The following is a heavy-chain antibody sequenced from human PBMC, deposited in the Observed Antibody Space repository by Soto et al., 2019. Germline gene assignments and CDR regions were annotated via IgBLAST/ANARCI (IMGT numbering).Heavy chain of an antibody. CDR3: ARGSYGTPSSWMLGAASPYYYYGMDV. Sequence: QVQLVQSGAEVKKPGSSVKVSCKASGGTFSSYAISWVRQAPGQGLDGRGGFIPTFGKANYAQRFQGRVTITADESTSTAYMELSSLRSEDTAVYYCARGSYGTPSSWMLGAASPYYYYGMDVWGQGTTVTVSS. J-gene: IGHJ6*02. V-gene: IGHV1-69*01. CDR1: GGTFSSYA. CDR2: FIPTFGKA. D-gene: IGHD5-18*01.